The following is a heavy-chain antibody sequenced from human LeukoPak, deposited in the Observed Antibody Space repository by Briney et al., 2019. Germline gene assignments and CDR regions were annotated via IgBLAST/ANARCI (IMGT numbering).Heavy chain of an antibody. CDR2: ISSSSSYI. J-gene: IGHJ6*02. CDR3: ARDRCSGGSCYSNYYYGMDV. Sequence: GGSLRLSCAASGFTFSSYSMNWVRQAPGKGLEWVSSISSSSSYIYYADSVKGRFTISRDNAKNSLYLQMNSLRAEDTAVYYCARDRCSGGSCYSNYYYGMDVWGQGTTVTVSS. CDR1: GFTFSSYS. D-gene: IGHD2-15*01. V-gene: IGHV3-21*01.